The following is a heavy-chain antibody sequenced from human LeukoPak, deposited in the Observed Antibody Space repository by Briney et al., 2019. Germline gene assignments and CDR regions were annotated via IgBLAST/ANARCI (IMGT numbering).Heavy chain of an antibody. Sequence: GGSLRLSCAASGFTFSSFVMIWVRQPPGKGLEWVSSIFQGGGEIHYADSVRGRFTISRDNSKSTLFLQMNSLRAEDTAIYYCATYRQVLLPFESWGQGTLVTVSS. J-gene: IGHJ4*02. CDR1: GFTFSSFV. CDR3: ATYRQVLLPFES. CDR2: IFQGGGEI. D-gene: IGHD5-18*01. V-gene: IGHV3-23*01.